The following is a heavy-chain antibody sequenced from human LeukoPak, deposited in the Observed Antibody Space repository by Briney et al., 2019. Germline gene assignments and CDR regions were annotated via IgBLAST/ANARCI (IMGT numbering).Heavy chain of an antibody. D-gene: IGHD3-22*01. CDR3: ARDRYYDSSGYYFDY. Sequence: PGGSLRLSCAASGFTFSSYAMHWVRQAPGKGLEWVAVISYDGSNKYYADSVKGRFTISRDNSKNTLYLQMNSLRAEDTAVYYCARDRYYDSSGYYFDYWGQGTLVTVSS. CDR1: GFTFSSYA. CDR2: ISYDGSNK. V-gene: IGHV3-30-3*01. J-gene: IGHJ4*02.